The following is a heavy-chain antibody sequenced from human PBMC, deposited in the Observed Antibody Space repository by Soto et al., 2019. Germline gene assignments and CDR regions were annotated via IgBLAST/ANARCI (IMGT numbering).Heavy chain of an antibody. CDR2: IYYSGST. V-gene: IGHV4-59*01. CDR1: GGSISSYY. Sequence: SETLSLTCTVSGGSISSYYWSWIRQPPGKGLEWIGYIYYSGSTNYNPSLKSRVTISVDTSKNQFSLKLSSVTAADTAMYYCARIPSPAVGGNGGVDYWGQGTLVTVSS. J-gene: IGHJ4*02. D-gene: IGHD2-15*01. CDR3: ARIPSPAVGGNGGVDY.